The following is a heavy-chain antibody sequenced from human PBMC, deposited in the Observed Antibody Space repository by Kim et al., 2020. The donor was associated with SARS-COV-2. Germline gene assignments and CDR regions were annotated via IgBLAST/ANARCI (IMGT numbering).Heavy chain of an antibody. V-gene: IGHV4-61*02. J-gene: IGHJ5*02. CDR3: ASSPDTTPSSSWYDWFDP. CDR1: GGSISSGSYY. CDR2: IYTSGST. D-gene: IGHD6-13*01. Sequence: SETLSLTCTVSGGSISSGSYYWSWIRQPAGKGLEWIGRIYTSGSTNYNPSLKSRVTISVDTSKNQFSLKLSSVTAADTAVYYCASSPDTTPSSSWYDWFDPWGQGTLVTVSS.